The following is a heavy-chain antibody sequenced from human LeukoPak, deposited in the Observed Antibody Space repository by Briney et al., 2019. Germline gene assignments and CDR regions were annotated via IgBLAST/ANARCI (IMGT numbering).Heavy chain of an antibody. V-gene: IGHV4-4*07. CDR3: ARDARGWSGFDY. CDR1: GGSISSYY. J-gene: IGHJ4*02. Sequence: SETLSLTCSVPGGSISSYYWSWIRQPAGKGREWIGRIYTTGNTDYNPSLKSRVTMSVDTSENQFSLNLSSVTAADTAVYYCARDARGWSGFDYWGQGTLVTVSS. CDR2: IYTTGNT. D-gene: IGHD3-3*01.